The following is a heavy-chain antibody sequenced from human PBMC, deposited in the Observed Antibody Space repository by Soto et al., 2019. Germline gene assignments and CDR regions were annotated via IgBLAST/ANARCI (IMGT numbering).Heavy chain of an antibody. D-gene: IGHD1-1*01. CDR2: LSSSGGGGVM. CDR3: ATEKFGTGNWFDP. J-gene: IGHJ5*02. V-gene: IGHV3-48*03. Sequence: EVQLVESGGGLVQPGGSLRLSCAASGLTFRSYDVNWVRQAPGKGLEWVSFLSSSGGGGVMHYADSVKGRFTISRDNAKNSLSLQMNSLRAEDTALYYCATEKFGTGNWFDPWGQGILVTVSS. CDR1: GLTFRSYD.